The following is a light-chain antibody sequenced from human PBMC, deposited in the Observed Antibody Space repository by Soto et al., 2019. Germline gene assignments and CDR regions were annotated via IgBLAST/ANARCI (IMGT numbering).Light chain of an antibody. CDR1: SSDIGAGYP. V-gene: IGLV1-40*01. CDR2: GNN. J-gene: IGLJ3*02. CDR3: QSYDRSLSGTV. Sequence: QSVLTQPPSVSGAPGQTIAISCTGSSSDIGAGYPVHWYQQRPGTAPKLLIFGNNNRPSGVPDRFSGSKFGPSASLAITGLQDDDEADYYCQSYDRSLSGTVLGGGTKLTVL.